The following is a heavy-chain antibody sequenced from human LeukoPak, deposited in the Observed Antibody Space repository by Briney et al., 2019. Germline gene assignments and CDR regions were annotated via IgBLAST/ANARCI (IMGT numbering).Heavy chain of an antibody. Sequence: VSLSFSCAASGFTFSSLDMGWVRLAPGKGLEWVFDISGGGGSTYHAYSVKGTITISRDNSNNTLYLQMNSLRAEDTAVYYCAKYGYRFFDYWGQGTLVTVSS. CDR1: GFTFSSLD. V-gene: IGHV3-23*01. CDR3: AKYGYRFFDY. D-gene: IGHD5-18*01. J-gene: IGHJ4*02. CDR2: ISGGGGST.